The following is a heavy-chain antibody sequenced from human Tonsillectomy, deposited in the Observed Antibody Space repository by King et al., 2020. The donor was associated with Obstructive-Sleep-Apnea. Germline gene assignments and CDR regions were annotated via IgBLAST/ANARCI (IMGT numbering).Heavy chain of an antibody. CDR3: AKMLILNYYGMDV. CDR1: GFTFSSYA. D-gene: IGHD3-16*01. V-gene: IGHV3-23*04. Sequence: VQLVESGGGLVQPGGSLRLSCAASGFTFSSYAMTWVRQAPGKGLEWVSGISVSGGSTYYSDSVKGRFTISRDNSKSTLYLQMNSLRAEDTAVYYCAKMLILNYYGMDVWGQGTTVTVSS. J-gene: IGHJ6*02. CDR2: ISVSGGST.